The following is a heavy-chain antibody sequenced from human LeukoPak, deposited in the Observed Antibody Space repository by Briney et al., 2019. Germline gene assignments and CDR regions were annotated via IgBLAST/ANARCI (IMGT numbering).Heavy chain of an antibody. CDR2: ISGSGGST. V-gene: IGHV3-23*01. Sequence: PGGSLRLSCAASGFTFSSYAMSWVRQAPGKGLEWVSAISGSGGSTYYVDSVKGRFTISRDNSKKTLYLQMNSLRAEDTAVYYCAKRGTTMEKEGFDYWGQGTLVTVS. D-gene: IGHD5-18*01. CDR1: GFTFSSYA. J-gene: IGHJ4*02. CDR3: AKRGTTMEKEGFDY.